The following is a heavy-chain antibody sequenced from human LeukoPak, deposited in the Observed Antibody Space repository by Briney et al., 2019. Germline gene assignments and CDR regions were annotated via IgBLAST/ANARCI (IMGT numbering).Heavy chain of an antibody. V-gene: IGHV4-39*07. Sequence: SETLSLTCTVSGGSISSSSYYWGWIRQPPGKGLEWIGSIYYSGSTYYNPSLKSRVTISVDTSKNQFSLKLSSVTAADTAVYYCARDHAVAGRGHDYWGQGTLATVSS. CDR1: GGSISSSSYY. CDR3: ARDHAVAGRGHDY. CDR2: IYYSGST. D-gene: IGHD6-19*01. J-gene: IGHJ4*02.